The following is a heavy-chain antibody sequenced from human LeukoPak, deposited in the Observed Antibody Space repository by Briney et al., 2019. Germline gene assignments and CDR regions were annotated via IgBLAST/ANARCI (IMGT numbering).Heavy chain of an antibody. CDR2: IYSGGST. V-gene: IGHV3-66*04. D-gene: IGHD4-17*01. Sequence: GGSLRLSCAASGFTVSSNYMSWVRQAPGKGLEWVSVIYSGGSTYYADSVKGRFTISRDNSKNTLYLQMNSLRAEDTAVYYCARHLNDYGDYELIDAFDIWGQGTMVTVSS. CDR3: ARHLNDYGDYELIDAFDI. CDR1: GFTVSSNY. J-gene: IGHJ3*02.